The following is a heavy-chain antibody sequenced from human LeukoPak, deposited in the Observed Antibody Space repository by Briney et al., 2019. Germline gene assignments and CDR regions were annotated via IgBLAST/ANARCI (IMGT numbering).Heavy chain of an antibody. Sequence: SGPTLVKPTETLTLTCTVSGFSLSNARMGVSWIRQPPGKALEWLAHIFSNDEKSYSTSLKRRLTISKDTSKSQVILTITNMDPVDTATYYCARIRNGYGYFFPFDYWGQGTLVTVSS. CDR3: ARIRNGYGYFFPFDY. J-gene: IGHJ4*02. CDR1: GFSLSNARMG. V-gene: IGHV2-26*01. CDR2: IFSNDEK. D-gene: IGHD5-12*01.